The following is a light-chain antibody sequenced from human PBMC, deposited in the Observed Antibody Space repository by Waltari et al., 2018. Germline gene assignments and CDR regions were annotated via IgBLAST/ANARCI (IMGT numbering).Light chain of an antibody. Sequence: DIQMTQSPSTLSASVGDRVTIPCRASQSINNWLAWYQQKPGKAPKLLIYKASSLESGVPSRFSGSGSGTEFTLTISSLQPDDFATYYCQHYITYPYTFGGGTQVEI. CDR3: QHYITYPYT. J-gene: IGKJ4*01. CDR2: KAS. CDR1: QSINNW. V-gene: IGKV1-5*03.